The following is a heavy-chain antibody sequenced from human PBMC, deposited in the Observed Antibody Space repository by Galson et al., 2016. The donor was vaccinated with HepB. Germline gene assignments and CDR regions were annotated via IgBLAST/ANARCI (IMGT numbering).Heavy chain of an antibody. V-gene: IGHV1-3*01. CDR1: GYSFSTYA. D-gene: IGHD6-13*01. Sequence: SVKVSCKASGYSFSTYAMHWVRQAPGQRLEWMGWINAANGNTKYSQNFQDGVTITRDTSATTVYMELSSLRSEDTAVYFCARETIAAGAKGHHPGLDIWGQGTTVTVSS. CDR2: INAANGNT. J-gene: IGHJ6*02. CDR3: ARETIAAGAKGHHPGLDI.